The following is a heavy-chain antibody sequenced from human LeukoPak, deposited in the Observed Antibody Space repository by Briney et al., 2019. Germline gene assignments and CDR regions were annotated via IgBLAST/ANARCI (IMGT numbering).Heavy chain of an antibody. D-gene: IGHD2-21*02. CDR1: GFTFDDYA. J-gene: IGHJ4*02. CDR3: ARDRKAWDCGGDCYWRSAYYFDY. CDR2: ISSSSSYI. V-gene: IGHV3-21*01. Sequence: GGSLRLSCAASGFTFDDYAMNWVRQAPGKGLEWVSSISSSSSYIYYADSVKGRFTISRDNAKNSLYLQMNSLRAEDTAVYYCARDRKAWDCGGDCYWRSAYYFDYWGQGTLVTVSS.